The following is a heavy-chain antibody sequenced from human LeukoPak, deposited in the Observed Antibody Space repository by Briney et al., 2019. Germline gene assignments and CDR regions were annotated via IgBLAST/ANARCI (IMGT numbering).Heavy chain of an antibody. V-gene: IGHV1-69*05. Sequence: SVKVSCKASGGTFSSYAISWVRQAPGQGLEWMGRIIPIFGTANYAQKFQGRVTITTDESTSTAYMELSSLRSEDTAVYYCARGTSGSCPLNDAFDIWGQGTMVTVSA. CDR2: IIPIFGTA. J-gene: IGHJ3*02. CDR3: ARGTSGSCPLNDAFDI. CDR1: GGTFSSYA. D-gene: IGHD1-26*01.